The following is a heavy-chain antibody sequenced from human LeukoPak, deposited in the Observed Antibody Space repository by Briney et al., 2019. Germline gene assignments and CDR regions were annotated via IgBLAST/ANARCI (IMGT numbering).Heavy chain of an antibody. D-gene: IGHD2-15*01. V-gene: IGHV7-4-1*02. J-gene: IGHJ4*02. CDR2: INTNTGDP. CDR1: GYTFTSYG. Sequence: ASVKVSCKASGYTFTSYGISWVRQAPGQGLEWMGWINTNTGDPSYARGFTGRFVFALDTSVSTAFLQISDLKPDDSAVYFCARQECSDVSCYPDFWGQGTLVTVSS. CDR3: ARQECSDVSCYPDF.